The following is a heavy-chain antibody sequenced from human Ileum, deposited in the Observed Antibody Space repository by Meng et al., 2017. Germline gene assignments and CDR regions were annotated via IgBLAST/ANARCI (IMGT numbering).Heavy chain of an antibody. J-gene: IGHJ1*01. D-gene: IGHD3-10*01. V-gene: IGHV3-33*01. Sequence: GESLKISCVASGISFSTSGMHWVRQAPGKGLEWVAMIWSDGSNKYYADSVKGRFSISRDNSKNTVYLQMDSLRADDTAVFYCARDRGVRDLDHCGQGTLVTVSS. CDR2: IWSDGSNK. CDR1: GISFSTSG. CDR3: ARDRGVRDLDH.